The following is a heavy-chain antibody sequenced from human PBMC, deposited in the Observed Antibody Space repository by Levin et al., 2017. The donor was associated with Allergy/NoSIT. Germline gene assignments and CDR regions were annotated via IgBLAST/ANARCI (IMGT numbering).Heavy chain of an antibody. CDR3: ATIAARPDYGMDV. CDR1: GDSISSYY. D-gene: IGHD6-6*01. Sequence: SQTLSLTCTVSGDSISSYYWNWIRQPPGKGLEWIGYIYYSGSTNSNPSLKSRVTISVDTSKNQFSLKVTSVTAADTAVYYCATIAARPDYGMDVWGQGTPVTVSS. J-gene: IGHJ6*02. CDR2: IYYSGST. V-gene: IGHV4-59*01.